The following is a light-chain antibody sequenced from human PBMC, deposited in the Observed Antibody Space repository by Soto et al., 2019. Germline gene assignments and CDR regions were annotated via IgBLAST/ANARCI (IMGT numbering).Light chain of an antibody. CDR3: CSYAGSYFYV. V-gene: IGLV2-11*01. Sequence: QSALTQPRSVSGSPGQSVTISCTGTSSDVGGYNYVSWYQQHPGKAPKLMIYDVSKRPSGVPDRFSGSKSCNTASLTISGLQAEDEADYYCCSYAGSYFYVFGTGTKVTVL. J-gene: IGLJ1*01. CDR2: DVS. CDR1: SSDVGGYNY.